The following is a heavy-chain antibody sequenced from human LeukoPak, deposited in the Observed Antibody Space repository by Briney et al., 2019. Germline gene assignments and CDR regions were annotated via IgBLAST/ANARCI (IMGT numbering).Heavy chain of an antibody. J-gene: IGHJ4*02. V-gene: IGHV3-7*01. D-gene: IGHD4-17*01. CDR2: IKQDGSEK. Sequence: GGSLRLSCATSGFTFSNYWMSWVRRAPGKGLEWVANIKQDGSEKYYVDSVKGRFTISRDNAKSSLYLQMNSLRAEDTAVYYCARERAMTTDCWGQGTLVTVSS. CDR3: ARERAMTTDC. CDR1: GFTFSNYW.